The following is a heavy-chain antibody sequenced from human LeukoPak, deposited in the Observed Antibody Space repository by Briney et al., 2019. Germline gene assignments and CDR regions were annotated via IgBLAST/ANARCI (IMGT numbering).Heavy chain of an antibody. J-gene: IGHJ2*01. CDR3: ACDSSSFDL. V-gene: IGHV4-61*02. Sequence: PSQTLSLTCTVSGGSISSGSYYWTWIRQPAGTGLEWIGRIYTSGSTNYNPSLKSRVTISVDTSKNQFSLKLSSVTAADTAVYYCACDSSSFDLWGRGTLVTVSS. D-gene: IGHD6-13*01. CDR1: GGSISSGSYY. CDR2: IYTSGST.